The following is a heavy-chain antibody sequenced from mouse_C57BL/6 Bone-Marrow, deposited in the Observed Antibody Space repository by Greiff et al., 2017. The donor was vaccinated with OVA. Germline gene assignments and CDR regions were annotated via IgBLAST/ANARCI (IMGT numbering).Heavy chain of an antibody. Sequence: QVQLKQSGAELVRPGASVKLSCKASGYTFTDYYINWVKPRPGQGLEWIARIYPGSGNTYYNEKFKGKATLTAEKSSSTAYMQLSSLTSEDSAVYFCARNSNWFADWGQGTLVTVSA. CDR2: IYPGSGNT. CDR1: GYTFTDYY. CDR3: ARNSNWFAD. D-gene: IGHD2-5*01. J-gene: IGHJ3*01. V-gene: IGHV1-76*01.